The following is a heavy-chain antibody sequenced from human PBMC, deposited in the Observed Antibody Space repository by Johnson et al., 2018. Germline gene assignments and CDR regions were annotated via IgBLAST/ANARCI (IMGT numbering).Heavy chain of an antibody. CDR2: INPNSGGT. CDR1: GYTFTDYY. CDR3: ATLTSRYYYYYYMDV. Sequence: QVQLVQSGAEVKKPGASVKVSCKASGYTFTDYYMHWVRQAPGQGLEWMGWINPNSGGTNYAQNFQGRVTMTRDTSISTAYMELSRLRSDDTAVYYCATLTSRYYYYYYMDVWGKGTTVTXSS. D-gene: IGHD1-1*01. V-gene: IGHV1-2*02. J-gene: IGHJ6*03.